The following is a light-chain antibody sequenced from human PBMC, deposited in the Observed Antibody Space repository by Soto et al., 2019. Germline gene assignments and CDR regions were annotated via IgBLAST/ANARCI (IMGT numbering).Light chain of an antibody. CDR1: QSISSW. Sequence: DIQMTQSPSTLSASVGDRVTITCRASQSISSWLAWYQQKPGKAPKLLIYDASSLESGVPSRFSGSGSGTEFTVTIRRLQPDDFATYYCQQYNSYKTFGQGTKVEIK. V-gene: IGKV1-5*01. J-gene: IGKJ1*01. CDR3: QQYNSYKT. CDR2: DAS.